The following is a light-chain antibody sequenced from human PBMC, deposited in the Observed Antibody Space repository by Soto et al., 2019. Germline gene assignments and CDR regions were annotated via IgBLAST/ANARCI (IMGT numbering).Light chain of an antibody. V-gene: IGLV2-14*01. CDR3: SSYTSSSTPYV. J-gene: IGLJ1*01. CDR1: SSDVGGYNY. CDR2: EVS. Sequence: QSALTQPASVSGSPGQSITISCTGTSSDVGGYNYVSWYQQHPGKAPKLMIYEVSNRPSGVSNRFSGSKSGNTASLTISGLQAEDEADYYCSSYTSSSTPYVLGT.